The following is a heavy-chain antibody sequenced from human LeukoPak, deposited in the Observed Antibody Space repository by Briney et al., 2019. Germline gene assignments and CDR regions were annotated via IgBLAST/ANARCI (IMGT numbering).Heavy chain of an antibody. V-gene: IGHV3-23*01. CDR3: AKRANRGVLGEFDY. Sequence: GGSLRLFCAASGFTFSNYATSWVRQAPGKGLEWVSAISGSGISTYYADSVKGRFTISRDNSNNTLYLQMSSLRAGDTAVYYCAKRANRGVLGEFDYWGQGTLVTVSS. D-gene: IGHD3-10*01. CDR1: GFTFSNYA. J-gene: IGHJ4*02. CDR2: ISGSGIST.